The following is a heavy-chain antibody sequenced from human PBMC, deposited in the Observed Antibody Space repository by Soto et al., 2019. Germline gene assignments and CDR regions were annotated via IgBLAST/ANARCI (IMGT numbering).Heavy chain of an antibody. CDR3: AKQSDYDFWSGDRXLDF. D-gene: IGHD3-3*01. CDR1: GFTFSSYA. Sequence: GGSLRLSCAASGFTFSSYAMSWVRQAPGKGLEWVSAISGSGGSTYYADSVKGRFTISRDNSKNTLYLQMNSLRAEDTAVYYCAKQSDYDFWSGDRXLDFWGQGTLVTVSS. J-gene: IGHJ4*02. CDR2: ISGSGGST. V-gene: IGHV3-23*01.